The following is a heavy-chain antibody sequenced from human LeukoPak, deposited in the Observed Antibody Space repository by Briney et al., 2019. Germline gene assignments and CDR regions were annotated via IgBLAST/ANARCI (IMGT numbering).Heavy chain of an antibody. CDR2: INPNSGGT. J-gene: IGHJ4*02. CDR3: ARVGRSSGYPFDY. V-gene: IGHV1-2*02. CDR1: GYTFTGYY. Sequence: GASVKVSCKASGYTFTGYYMHWVRQAPGQGLEWMGWINPNSGGTNYAQKFQGRVTMTRDTPISTAYMELSRLRSDDTAVYYCARVGRSSGYPFDYWGQGTLVTVSS. D-gene: IGHD3-22*01.